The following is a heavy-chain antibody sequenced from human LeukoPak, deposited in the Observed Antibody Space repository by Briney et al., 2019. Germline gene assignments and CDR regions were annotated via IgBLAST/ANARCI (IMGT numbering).Heavy chain of an antibody. J-gene: IGHJ4*02. V-gene: IGHV3-21*01. Sequence: NPRGSLRPSCAASGFTFSSYSMNWDRQAPGKVLEWVSSIGASRTYIHYAGSVKGRFTISRDNAKNSLYLQMNSLRAEDTAVYYCARADYYFWSGYFVSPYYYDSSGWYYFDYWGQGTLVTVSA. CDR1: GFTFSSYS. CDR2: IGASRTYI. CDR3: ARADYYFWSGYFVSPYYYDSSGWYYFDY. D-gene: IGHD3-3*01.